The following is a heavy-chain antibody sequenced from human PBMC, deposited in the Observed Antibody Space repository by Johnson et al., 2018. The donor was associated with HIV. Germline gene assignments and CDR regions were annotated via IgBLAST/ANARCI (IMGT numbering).Heavy chain of an antibody. CDR2: IYSGGST. CDR1: GFTVSSNY. Sequence: VQLVESGGGLVQPGGSLRLSCAASGFTVSSNYMSWVRQAPGKGLEWVSVIYSGGSTYYADSVTGRFTISRDNSKNTLYLQMNSLRAEDTAVYYCARSPEGDAFDIWGQGTMVTVSS. V-gene: IGHV3-66*02. J-gene: IGHJ3*02. CDR3: ARSPEGDAFDI.